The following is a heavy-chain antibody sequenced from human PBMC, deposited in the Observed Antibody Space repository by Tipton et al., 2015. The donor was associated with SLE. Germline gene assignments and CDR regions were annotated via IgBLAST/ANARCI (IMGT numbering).Heavy chain of an antibody. CDR2: ISYDGSNK. CDR1: GFTFSSYA. CDR3: ARDRLGVVISYCFDY. V-gene: IGHV3-30-3*01. Sequence: QLVQSGGGVVQPGRSLRLSCAASGFTFSSYAMHWVRQAPGKGLEWVAVISYDGSNKYYADSVKGRFTISRDNSKNTLYLQMNSLRAEDTAVYYCARDRLGVVISYCFDYWGQGTLVTVSS. D-gene: IGHD3-3*01. J-gene: IGHJ4*02.